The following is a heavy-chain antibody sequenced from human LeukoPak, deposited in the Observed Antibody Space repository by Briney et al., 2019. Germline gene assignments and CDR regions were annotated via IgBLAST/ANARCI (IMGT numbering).Heavy chain of an antibody. CDR3: ARDGGKNYYFDY. D-gene: IGHD3-16*01. V-gene: IGHV3-48*03. CDR2: ISSSGSTI. J-gene: IGHJ4*02. Sequence: GGSLRLSCAASGFTFSSYEMNWVRQAPGKGLEWVSYISSSGSTIYYADSVKDRFTISRDNAKNSLYLQMNSLRAEDTAVYYCARDGGKNYYFDYWGQGTLVTVSS. CDR1: GFTFSSYE.